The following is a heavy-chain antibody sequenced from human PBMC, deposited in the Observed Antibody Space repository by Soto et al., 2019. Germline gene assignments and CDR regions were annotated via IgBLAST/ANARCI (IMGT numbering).Heavy chain of an antibody. V-gene: IGHV4-31*03. CDR3: ARGATATTARGAFDI. CDR2: IFHTGST. J-gene: IGHJ3*02. CDR1: AGSISSPGYY. D-gene: IGHD1-1*01. Sequence: QVQLQESGPGLMKPSQTLSLTCSVSAGSISSPGYYWSWIRQHPGKGLEWLGYIFHTGSTDYNPSLKSRLTISVDTSKNQFSLKLTSVTAADTALYYCARGATATTARGAFDIWGQGTMVTVSS.